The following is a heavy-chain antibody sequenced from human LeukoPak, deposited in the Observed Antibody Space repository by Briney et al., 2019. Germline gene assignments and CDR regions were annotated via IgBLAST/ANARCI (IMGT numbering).Heavy chain of an antibody. CDR2: IRSKANSYAT. V-gene: IGHV3-73*01. CDR1: GFTFSGSA. D-gene: IGHD6-19*01. Sequence: GGSLRLSCAASGFTFSGSAMHWVRQASGKGLEWVGRIRSKANSYATAYAASVKGRFTISRDDSKNTAYLQMNSLKTEDTAVYYCARWGGGYSSGWELFDPWGQGTLVTVSS. J-gene: IGHJ5*02. CDR3: ARWGGGYSSGWELFDP.